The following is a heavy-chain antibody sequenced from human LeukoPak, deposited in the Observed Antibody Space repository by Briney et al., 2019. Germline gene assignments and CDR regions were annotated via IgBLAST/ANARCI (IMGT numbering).Heavy chain of an antibody. CDR3: ARGGRIAAAGTGQGAGY. D-gene: IGHD6-13*01. V-gene: IGHV1-2*02. CDR1: GCTFTGYY. CDR2: INPNGGGT. Sequence: ASVKVSCKASGCTFTGYYMHWVRQAPGQGLEWMGWINPNGGGTNYAQKFQGRVTMTRDTSISTAYMELSRLRSDDTAVYYCARGGRIAAAGTGQGAGYWGQGTLVTVSS. J-gene: IGHJ4*02.